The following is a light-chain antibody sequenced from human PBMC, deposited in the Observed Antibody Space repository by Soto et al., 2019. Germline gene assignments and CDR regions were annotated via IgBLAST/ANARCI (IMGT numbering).Light chain of an antibody. CDR1: SGYSNYK. CDR3: GADHGSGSNFVWVV. CDR2: VGTGGIVG. Sequence: QPVLTQPPSASASLGASVTLTCTLSSGYSNYKVDWYQQRPGKGPRFVMRVGTGGIVGSKGDGIPDRFSVLGSGLNRYLTIKNIQEEDESDYHCGADHGSGSNFVWVVFGGGTKLTVL. V-gene: IGLV9-49*01. J-gene: IGLJ2*01.